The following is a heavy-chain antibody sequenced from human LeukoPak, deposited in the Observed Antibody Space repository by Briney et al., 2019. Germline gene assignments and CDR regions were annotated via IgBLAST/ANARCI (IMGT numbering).Heavy chain of an antibody. V-gene: IGHV4-59*01. J-gene: IGHJ4*02. D-gene: IGHD2-2*01. CDR2: IYYSGST. CDR3: ARVRSSTACYFDY. Sequence: SETLSLTCTVSGGSISSYYWSWIRQPPGKGLEWIGYIYYSGSTNYNPSLKSRVTISVDTSKNQFSLKLSSVTAADTAVYYCARVRSSTACYFDYWGQGTLVTVSS. CDR1: GGSISSYY.